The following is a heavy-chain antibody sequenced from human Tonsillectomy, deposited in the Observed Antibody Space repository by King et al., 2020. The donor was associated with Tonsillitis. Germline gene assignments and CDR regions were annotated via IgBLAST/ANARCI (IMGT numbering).Heavy chain of an antibody. V-gene: IGHV3-15*07. CDR3: TTEEKYYYDSSGYSDY. Sequence: VQLVESGGGLVKPGGSLRLSCAASGFTFSYAWMNWVRQAPGKGLEWVGRIKSKIDGGTTDYAAPVKGRFTISRDDSKNTLYLQMNSLKTEDTAVYYCTTEEKYYYDSSGYSDYWGQGTLVTVSS. D-gene: IGHD3-22*01. J-gene: IGHJ4*02. CDR2: IKSKIDGGTT. CDR1: GFTFSYAW.